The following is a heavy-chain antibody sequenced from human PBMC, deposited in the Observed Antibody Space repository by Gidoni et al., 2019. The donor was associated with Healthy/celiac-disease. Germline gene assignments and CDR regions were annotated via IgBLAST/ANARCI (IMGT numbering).Heavy chain of an antibody. CDR1: GFTFSNAW. J-gene: IGHJ4*02. D-gene: IGHD4-17*01. CDR3: TTGDYVTFV. CDR2: IKSKPDGGTT. V-gene: IGHV3-15*01. Sequence: EVQLVEAGGGLVKPGGSLRLSCAASGFTFSNAWMSWVRQAPGKGLEWVGRIKSKPDGGTTDYAAPVKGRFTISRDDSKNTLYLQMNSLKTEDTAVYYCTTGDYVTFVWGQGTLVTVSS.